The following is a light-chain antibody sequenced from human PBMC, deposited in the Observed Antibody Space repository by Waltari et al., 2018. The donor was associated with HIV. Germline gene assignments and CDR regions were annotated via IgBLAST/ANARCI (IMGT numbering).Light chain of an antibody. CDR1: QSISSF. V-gene: IGKV1-39*01. CDR3: QQSYSTVYT. J-gene: IGKJ2*01. CDR2: AAS. Sequence: DIQMTQSPSSLSASVGDTVTITCRASQSISSFLNWYQQKPGKAPKVLIFAASSLQSGVPSRFSSSGSGTDFTLTISSLQPEDFATYYCQQSYSTVYTFGQGTKLEIK.